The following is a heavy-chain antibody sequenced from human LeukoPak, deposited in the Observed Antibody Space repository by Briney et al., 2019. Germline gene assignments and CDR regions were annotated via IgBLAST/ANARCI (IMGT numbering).Heavy chain of an antibody. V-gene: IGHV3-23*01. D-gene: IGHD3-22*01. CDR1: GFTFSSYG. CDR3: AKVTPSVSMIVVWDYYYMDV. J-gene: IGHJ6*03. Sequence: GGSLRLSCAASGFTFSSYGMSWVRQAPGKGLEWVSAISGSGGSTYYADSVKGRFTISRDNSKNTLYLQMNSLRAEDTAVYYCAKVTPSVSMIVVWDYYYMDVWGKGTTVTVSS. CDR2: ISGSGGST.